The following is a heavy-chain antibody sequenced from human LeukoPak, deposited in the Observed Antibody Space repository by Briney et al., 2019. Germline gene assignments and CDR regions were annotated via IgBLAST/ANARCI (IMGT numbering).Heavy chain of an antibody. CDR1: GFTFSSYE. J-gene: IGHJ4*02. V-gene: IGHV3-48*03. Sequence: GGSLRLSCAASGFTFSSYEMNWVRQAPGKGLEWVSYISSSGSTIYYADSVKGRFTISRDNAKNSLYLQMNSLRAEDTAVYYCAKAPRGGGWYPAYYFDYWGQGTLVTVSS. D-gene: IGHD6-19*01. CDR2: ISSSGSTI. CDR3: AKAPRGGGWYPAYYFDY.